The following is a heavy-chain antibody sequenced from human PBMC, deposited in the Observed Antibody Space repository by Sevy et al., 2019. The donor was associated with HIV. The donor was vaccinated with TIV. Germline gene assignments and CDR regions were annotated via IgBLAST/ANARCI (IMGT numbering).Heavy chain of an antibody. CDR2: IYRTGNT. V-gene: IGHV4-30-2*01. CDR3: VRGPSYGYVSYGFDV. Sequence: KQSQTLSLTCAVSGGSISTGGFSWNWIRQPPGKGLEWIGHIYRTGNTYYNPSLGSRVSISVDRSKNQFSLKLSSVTAADTAVYYCVRGPSYGYVSYGFDVWGQGTMVTVSS. D-gene: IGHD3-16*01. J-gene: IGHJ3*01. CDR1: GGSISTGGFS.